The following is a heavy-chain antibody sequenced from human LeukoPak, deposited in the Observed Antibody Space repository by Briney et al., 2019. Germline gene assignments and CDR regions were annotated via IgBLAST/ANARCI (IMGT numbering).Heavy chain of an antibody. CDR3: VRRTAITTRGATDY. D-gene: IGHD1-20*01. V-gene: IGHV5-51*01. CDR1: GYSFSIYW. CDR2: IYPGDSDT. J-gene: IGHJ4*02. Sequence: GESLMIPCNASGYSFSIYWIGWVRQMPGKGLEWMGIIYPGDSDTRYRPSFQGQVTMSADKSNSTAYLQWGSLKASDTAIYYCVRRTAITTRGATDYWGQGTLVTVSS.